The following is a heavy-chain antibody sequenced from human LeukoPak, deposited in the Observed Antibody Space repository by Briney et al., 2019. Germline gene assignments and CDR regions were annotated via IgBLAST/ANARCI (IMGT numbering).Heavy chain of an antibody. J-gene: IGHJ4*02. Sequence: PGGSLRLSCAASGFTFSDYHMTWIRQAPGKGLEWVSYISSNGNTIYYAASVKGRFTISRDNAKNSLSLQMNRLRAEDTAVYYCARWFYYCSGSFDYWGQGTLVTVSS. CDR1: GFTFSDYH. V-gene: IGHV3-11*04. CDR2: ISSNGNTI. D-gene: IGHD3-10*01. CDR3: ARWFYYCSGSFDY.